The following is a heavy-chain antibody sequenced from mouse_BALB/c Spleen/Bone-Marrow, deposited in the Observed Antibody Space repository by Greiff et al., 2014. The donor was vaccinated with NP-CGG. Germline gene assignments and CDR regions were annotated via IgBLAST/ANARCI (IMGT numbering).Heavy chain of an antibody. D-gene: IGHD3-2*01. V-gene: IGHV5-12*02. J-gene: IGHJ3*01. CDR1: GFAFSDYY. Sequence: EVKLVESGGGLVQPGGSLKLSCATSGFAFSDYYMYWVRQTPEKRLEWVAYISNGGGSTYYPDTVKGRFTISRDNAKNTLYLQMSRLKSKDTAMYYCARPLLDISGYGWFAYWGQGTLVTVSA. CDR3: ARPLLDISGYGWFAY. CDR2: ISNGGGST.